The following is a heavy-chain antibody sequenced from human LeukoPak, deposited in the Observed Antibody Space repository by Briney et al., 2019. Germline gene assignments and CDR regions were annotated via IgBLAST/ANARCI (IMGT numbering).Heavy chain of an antibody. J-gene: IGHJ4*02. V-gene: IGHV7-4-1*02. CDR3: ARRGDSSSWYVYFDY. CDR1: GYTFTSYA. D-gene: IGHD6-13*01. CDR2: INTNTGNP. Sequence: ASVKVPCKASGYTFTSYAMNWVRQAPGQGLEWMGWINTNTGNPTYAQGFTGRFVFSLDTSVSTAYLQISSLKAEDTAVYYCARRGDSSSWYVYFDYWGQGTLVTVSS.